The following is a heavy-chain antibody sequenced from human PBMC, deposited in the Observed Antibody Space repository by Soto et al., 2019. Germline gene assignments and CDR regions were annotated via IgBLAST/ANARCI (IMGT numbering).Heavy chain of an antibody. D-gene: IGHD6-6*01. J-gene: IGHJ4*02. CDR2: IYYSGST. V-gene: IGHV4-39*01. CDR3: ASSVEMGSSWDY. Sequence: SETLSLTCTVSGGSISSSSYYWGWIRQPPGKGLEWIGSIYYSGSTYYNPSLKSRVTISVDTSKNQFSLKLSSVTAADTAVYYCASSVEMGSSWDYWGQGTLVTVSS. CDR1: GGSISSSSYY.